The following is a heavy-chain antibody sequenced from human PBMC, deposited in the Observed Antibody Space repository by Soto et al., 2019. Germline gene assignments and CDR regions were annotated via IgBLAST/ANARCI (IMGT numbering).Heavy chain of an antibody. J-gene: IGHJ6*02. D-gene: IGHD2-15*01. CDR1: GFTFSSYG. V-gene: IGHV3-33*01. CDR3: ARDDLEVVVAAGYGMDV. CDR2: IWYDGSNK. Sequence: QVQLVESGGGVVQPGRSLRLSCAASGFTFSSYGMHWVRQAPGKGLEWVAVIWYDGSNKYYADSVKGRFTISRDNSKNXXYPQLSSRRAEDTAVDYCARDDLEVVVAAGYGMDVWGQGTTVTVSS.